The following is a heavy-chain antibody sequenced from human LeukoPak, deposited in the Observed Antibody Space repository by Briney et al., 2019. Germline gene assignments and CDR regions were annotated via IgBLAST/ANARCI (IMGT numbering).Heavy chain of an antibody. CDR1: SDIISDY. CDR2: IYYSGST. Sequence: SETLSLTCTVSSDIISDYWGRIRQPPGKGLEWIGSIYYSGSTYYNPSLKSRVTISVDTSKNQFSLKLNSVTTADTAVYYCARRVGARRGNFDYWGQGILVTVSS. CDR3: ARRVGARRGNFDY. J-gene: IGHJ4*02. D-gene: IGHD1-26*01. V-gene: IGHV4-39*01.